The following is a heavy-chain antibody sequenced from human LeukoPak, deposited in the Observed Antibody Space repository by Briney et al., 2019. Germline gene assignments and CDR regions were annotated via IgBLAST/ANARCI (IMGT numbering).Heavy chain of an antibody. V-gene: IGHV1-3*02. Sequence: ASVKVSCKASGYTFTSYAVHWVRQAPGQRLEWMGWSNAGNGNTKYSQEFQGRVTITRDTSASTAYMELSSLRSEDMAVYYCARGKPYYDILTGYYDYGMDVWGQGTTVTVSS. D-gene: IGHD3-9*01. CDR1: GYTFTSYA. J-gene: IGHJ6*02. CDR2: SNAGNGNT. CDR3: ARGKPYYDILTGYYDYGMDV.